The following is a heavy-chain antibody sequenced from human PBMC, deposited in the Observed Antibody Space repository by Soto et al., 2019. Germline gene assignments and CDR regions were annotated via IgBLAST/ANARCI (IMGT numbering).Heavy chain of an antibody. CDR2: IIPIFGTA. CDR3: ARATAMVDTDYFDY. J-gene: IGHJ4*02. D-gene: IGHD5-18*01. V-gene: IGHV1-69*13. CDR1: GGTFSSYA. Sequence: VASVKVSCKASGGTFSSYAISWVRQAPGQGLEWMGGIIPIFGTANYAQKFQGRVTITADESTSTAYMELSSLRSEDTAVYYCARATAMVDTDYFDYWGQGTLVTVSS.